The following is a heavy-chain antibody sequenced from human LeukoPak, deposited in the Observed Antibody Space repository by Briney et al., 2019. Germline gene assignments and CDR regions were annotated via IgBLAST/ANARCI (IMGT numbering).Heavy chain of an antibody. D-gene: IGHD2-15*01. J-gene: IGHJ4*02. CDR1: GGSISSSSYY. V-gene: IGHV4-61*02. Sequence: SETLSLTCTVSGGSISSSSYYWSWIRQPAGKGLEWFGRIYNDGSTKYNPSLKSRVTISVDTSKNQFSLKLTSVTAADTAVYYCAREGGGCSGGSCYSAKYYFDYWGQGTLVTVSS. CDR3: AREGGGCSGGSCYSAKYYFDY. CDR2: IYNDGST.